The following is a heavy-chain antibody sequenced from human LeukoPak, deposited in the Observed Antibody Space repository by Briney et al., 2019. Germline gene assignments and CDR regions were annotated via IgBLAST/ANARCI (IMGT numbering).Heavy chain of an antibody. CDR2: ISYDGSNK. CDR1: GFTFSSYA. V-gene: IGHV3-30-3*01. CDR3: ARDRSTSGSLGRDAFDI. J-gene: IGHJ3*02. D-gene: IGHD1-26*01. Sequence: GGSLRLSCAASGFTFSSYAMHWVRQAPGKGLEWVAVISYDGSNKYYADSVKGRFTISRDNSKNTLYLQMNSLRAEDTAVYYCARDRSTSGSLGRDAFDIWGQGTMVTVSS.